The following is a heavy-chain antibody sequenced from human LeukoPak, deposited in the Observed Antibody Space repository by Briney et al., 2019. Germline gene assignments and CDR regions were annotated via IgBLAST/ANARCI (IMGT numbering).Heavy chain of an antibody. J-gene: IGHJ6*04. CDR3: ARSSDSYGFLDV. D-gene: IGHD5-18*01. CDR1: GYTFTTYD. Sequence: ASVKVSCKASGYTFTTYDVNWVRQATGRGLEWMGWMNPNSGNTGYAQKFQGRVTMTRNTSISTAYMELSSLRSEDTAVYYCARSSDSYGFLDVWGKGTTVTVSS. V-gene: IGHV1-8*01. CDR2: MNPNSGNT.